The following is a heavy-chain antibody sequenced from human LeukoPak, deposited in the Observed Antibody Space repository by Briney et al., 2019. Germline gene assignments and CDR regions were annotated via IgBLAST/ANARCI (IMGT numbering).Heavy chain of an antibody. Sequence: SETLSLTCTVSGGSISSYYWSWIRQPPGKGLEWIGYIYYSGSTNYNLSLKSRVTISVLTSKNQFSLKLSSVTAADTAVYYCATLGQARGYSYGPVDYWGQGSLVTVSS. J-gene: IGHJ4*02. D-gene: IGHD5-18*01. V-gene: IGHV4-59*08. CDR3: ATLGQARGYSYGPVDY. CDR1: GGSISSYY. CDR2: IYYSGST.